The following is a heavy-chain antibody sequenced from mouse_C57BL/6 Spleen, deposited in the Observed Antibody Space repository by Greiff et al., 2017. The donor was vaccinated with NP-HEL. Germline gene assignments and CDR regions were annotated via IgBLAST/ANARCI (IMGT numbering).Heavy chain of an antibody. J-gene: IGHJ2*01. CDR1: GYTFTSYW. V-gene: IGHV1-59*01. Sequence: VQLQQPGAELVRPGTSVKLSCKASGYTFTSYWMHWVKQRPGQGLEWIGVIDPSDSYTNYNQKFKGKATLTVDTSSSTAYMQLSSLTSEDSAVYYCARAYYSNYSYYFDYWGQGTTLTVSS. CDR3: ARAYYSNYSYYFDY. CDR2: IDPSDSYT. D-gene: IGHD2-5*01.